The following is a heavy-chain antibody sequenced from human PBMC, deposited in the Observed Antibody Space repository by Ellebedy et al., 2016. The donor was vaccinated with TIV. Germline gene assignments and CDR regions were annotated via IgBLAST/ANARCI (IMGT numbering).Heavy chain of an antibody. CDR3: ARRGSYGDYAVQINSWFDT. CDR1: GFSFRSYW. D-gene: IGHD4-17*01. J-gene: IGHJ5*02. Sequence: GESLKISCAASGFSFRSYWMSWVRQAPGKGLEWVANIYQDGSDQYYVDSVKGRFTISRDNANKSLFLQMSNLRVEDTAVYYCARRGSYGDYAVQINSWFDTWGQGTLVTVSS. CDR2: IYQDGSDQ. V-gene: IGHV3-7*01.